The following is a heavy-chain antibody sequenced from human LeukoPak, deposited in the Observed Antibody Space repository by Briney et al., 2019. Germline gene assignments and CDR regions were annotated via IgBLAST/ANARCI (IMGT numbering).Heavy chain of an antibody. CDR3: ARVQSTVRGIQGPFDL. CDR1: GFTFSTYA. J-gene: IGHJ4*02. Sequence: GGSLRLSCAASGFTFSTYAMHWLRQATGKALEYVSAIKHNGGGTYYASSVQGRFTVSRDNSRSTLYLQMDSLSPDDMAIYYCARVQSTVRGIQGPFDLWGQGTLVTVS. D-gene: IGHD3-10*01. CDR2: IKHNGGGT. V-gene: IGHV3-64*01.